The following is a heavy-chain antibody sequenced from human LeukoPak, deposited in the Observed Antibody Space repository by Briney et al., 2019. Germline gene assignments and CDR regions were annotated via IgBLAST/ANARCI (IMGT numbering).Heavy chain of an antibody. CDR1: GYTLTELS. D-gene: IGHD1-14*01. J-gene: IGHJ4*02. V-gene: IGHV1-24*01. Sequence: ASVKVSCKVSGYTLTELSMHRVRQAPGKGLEWMGGFDPEDGETIYAQKFQGRVTMTEDTSTDTAYMELSSLRSEDTAVYYCATGPPGYFDYWAREPWSPSPQ. CDR2: FDPEDGET. CDR3: ATGPPGYFDY.